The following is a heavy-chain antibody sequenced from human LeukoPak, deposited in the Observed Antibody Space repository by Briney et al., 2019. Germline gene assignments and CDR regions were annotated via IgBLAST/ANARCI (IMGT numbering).Heavy chain of an antibody. Sequence: GGSLRLSCAASGFTFSSYAMSWVRHAPGKGLEWVSAISGSGGSTYSADSVKGRFTISRDNSKNTLYLQMNSLRAEDTAVYYCAKEGYCSGGTCYRVFDYWGQGTLVTVSS. V-gene: IGHV3-23*01. J-gene: IGHJ4*02. CDR2: ISGSGGST. CDR3: AKEGYCSGGTCYRVFDY. CDR1: GFTFSSYA. D-gene: IGHD2-15*01.